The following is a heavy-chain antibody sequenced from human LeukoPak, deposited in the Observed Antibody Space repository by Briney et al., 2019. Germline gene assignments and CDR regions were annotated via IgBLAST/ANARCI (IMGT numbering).Heavy chain of an antibody. CDR3: AGGRWLLGY. Sequence: SETLSLTCTVSGGSISSYYWSWIRQPPGKGLEWIGYIYYSGSTNHNPSLKSRVTISVDTSKNQFSLKLSSVTAADTAVYYCAGGRWLLGYWGQGTLVTVSS. V-gene: IGHV4-59*01. CDR1: GGSISSYY. D-gene: IGHD3-22*01. J-gene: IGHJ4*02. CDR2: IYYSGST.